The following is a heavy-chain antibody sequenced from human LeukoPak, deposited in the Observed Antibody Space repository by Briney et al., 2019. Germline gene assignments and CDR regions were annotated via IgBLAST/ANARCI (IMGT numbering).Heavy chain of an antibody. J-gene: IGHJ1*01. CDR1: GYTFTIHY. Sequence: ASGKVSFKASGYTFTIHYMHLVRHAPGQGLELMGIVNPSAGRTSYAQKFQGRVTMTRYTSTSTVHMELSSLRSDDTAVYYCESQQWLGRQYFHHWGQGTLVTVSS. V-gene: IGHV1-46*01. CDR2: VNPSAGRT. CDR3: ESQQWLGRQYFHH. D-gene: IGHD6-19*01.